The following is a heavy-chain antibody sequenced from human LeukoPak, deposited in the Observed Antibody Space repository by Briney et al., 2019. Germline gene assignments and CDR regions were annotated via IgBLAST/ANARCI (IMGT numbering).Heavy chain of an antibody. CDR2: ISGTGDSI. D-gene: IGHD3-10*01. V-gene: IGHV3-23*01. CDR3: ANGAWDY. CDR1: GFTFSGHI. J-gene: IGHJ4*02. Sequence: PGGSLRLSCVPSGFTFSGHIMNWVRQAPGKGLEWVSSISGTGDSIHYIDSVRGRFTVSRDNSKNTLYLQMNSLRAEDTAVYSCANGAWDYWGQGTLVTVSS.